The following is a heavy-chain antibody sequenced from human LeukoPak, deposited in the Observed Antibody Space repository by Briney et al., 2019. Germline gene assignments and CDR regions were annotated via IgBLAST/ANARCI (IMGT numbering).Heavy chain of an antibody. CDR1: GGSISSGDYY. J-gene: IGHJ4*02. D-gene: IGHD5-24*01. CDR2: IYYSGST. V-gene: IGHV4-30-4*01. CDR3: ARGGDGYNYDY. Sequence: SSETLSLTCTVSGGSISSGDYYWSWIRQPPGKGLEWIGYIYYSGSTYYNPSLKSRVTISVDTSKNQFSLKLSSVTAADTAVYYCARGGDGYNYDYWGQGTLVTVSS.